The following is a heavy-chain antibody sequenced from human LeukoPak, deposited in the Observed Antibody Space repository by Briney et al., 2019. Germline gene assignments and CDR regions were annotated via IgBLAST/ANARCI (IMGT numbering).Heavy chain of an antibody. Sequence: GGSLRLSCAASGFSFDDYGMNWVRQAPGKGLEGVAGINGNGGTTIYADSVKGRFTISRDNARNSLYLQINSLRAEDTALYYCARGRIVGATHYFDYWGQGTLVTVSS. CDR1: GFSFDDYG. V-gene: IGHV3-20*04. J-gene: IGHJ4*02. CDR3: ARGRIVGATHYFDY. D-gene: IGHD1-26*01. CDR2: INGNGGTT.